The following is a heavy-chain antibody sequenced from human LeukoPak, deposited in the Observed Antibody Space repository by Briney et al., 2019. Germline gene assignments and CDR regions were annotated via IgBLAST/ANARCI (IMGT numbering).Heavy chain of an antibody. V-gene: IGHV3-30-3*01. CDR1: GFTFSSYA. Sequence: GGSLRLSCAASGFTFSSYAMHWVRQAPGKGLEWVAVISYDGSNKYYADSAKGRFTISRDNSKNTLYLQMNSLRAEDPAVYYCARDRTISRYYYYGMDVWGQGTTVTVSS. CDR2: ISYDGSNK. J-gene: IGHJ6*02. CDR3: ARDRTISRYYYYGMDV. D-gene: IGHD3-9*01.